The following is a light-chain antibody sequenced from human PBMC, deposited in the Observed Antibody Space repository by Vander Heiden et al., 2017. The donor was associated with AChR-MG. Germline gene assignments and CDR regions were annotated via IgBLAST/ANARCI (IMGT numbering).Light chain of an antibody. CDR1: SSDVGGYNY. V-gene: IGLV2-14*03. J-gene: IGLJ3*02. CDR3: SSYTSSSTRV. CDR2: DVS. Sequence: QSALTQPASVSGSPGQSMTISCTGTSSDVGGYNYVSWYQQHPGNAPKLMIYDVSNRPSGVSNRFSGSKSGNTASLTISGLQAEDEADYYCSSYTSSSTRVFGGGTKLTVL.